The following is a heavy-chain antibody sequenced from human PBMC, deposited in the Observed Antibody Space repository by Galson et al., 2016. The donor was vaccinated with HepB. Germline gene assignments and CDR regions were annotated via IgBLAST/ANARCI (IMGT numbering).Heavy chain of an antibody. J-gene: IGHJ3*01. Sequence: TLSLTCTVSGGSISSGGYFWSWIRQYPGKGLEWIGNIYYSGTTYYNPSLKSRVTISADTSKNQFSLELSSVTAADTAVYFCARLTSTGTFDAFDVWGQGTMVTVSS. CDR2: IYYSGTT. V-gene: IGHV4-31*03. D-gene: IGHD1-1*01. CDR1: GGSISSGGYF. CDR3: ARLTSTGTFDAFDV.